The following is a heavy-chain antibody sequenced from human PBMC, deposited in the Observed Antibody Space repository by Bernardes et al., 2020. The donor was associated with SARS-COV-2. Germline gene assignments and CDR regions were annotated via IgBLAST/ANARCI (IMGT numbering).Heavy chain of an antibody. J-gene: IGHJ4*02. Sequence: ASVKVSCQTSGHKFTSFGVRWVRQPPGQGPAWMGLISPYNDDTNPAQKFQGRVTMTTDSSTNTAYLELRSLRSDDTAIYYCARDTGAYVTRGFDYWGQGTLVTVSS. V-gene: IGHV1-18*01. D-gene: IGHD4-17*01. CDR1: GHKFTSFG. CDR3: ARDTGAYVTRGFDY. CDR2: ISPYNDDT.